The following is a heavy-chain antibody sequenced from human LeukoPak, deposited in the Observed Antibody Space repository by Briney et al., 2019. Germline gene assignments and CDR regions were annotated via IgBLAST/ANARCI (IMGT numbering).Heavy chain of an antibody. J-gene: IGHJ4*02. V-gene: IGHV1-69*06. CDR3: ARGIASAETPGGFDY. Sequence: GASVKVSCKASGGTFSSYAISWVRQAPGPGLEWMGGIIPIFGTANYAQKFQGRVTITADKSTSTAYMELSSLRSEDTAVYYCARGIASAETPGGFDYWGQGTLVTVSS. D-gene: IGHD6-13*01. CDR1: GGTFSSYA. CDR2: IIPIFGTA.